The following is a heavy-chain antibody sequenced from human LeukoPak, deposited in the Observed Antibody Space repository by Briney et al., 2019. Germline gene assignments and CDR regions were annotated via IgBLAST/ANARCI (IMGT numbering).Heavy chain of an antibody. Sequence: EASVKVSCKASGYTFTSYDISWVRQAPGQGLEWMGGIIPIFGTANYAQKFQGRVTITTDESTSTAYMELSSLRSEDTAVYYCARDNMVRGVTNWFDPWGQGTLVTVSS. D-gene: IGHD3-10*01. V-gene: IGHV1-69*05. CDR1: GYTFTSYD. J-gene: IGHJ5*02. CDR2: IIPIFGTA. CDR3: ARDNMVRGVTNWFDP.